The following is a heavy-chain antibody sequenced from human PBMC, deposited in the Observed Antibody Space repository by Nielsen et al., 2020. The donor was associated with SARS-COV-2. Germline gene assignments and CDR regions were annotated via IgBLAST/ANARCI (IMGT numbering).Heavy chain of an antibody. CDR1: GGSISRYY. D-gene: IGHD4-17*01. V-gene: IGHV4-59*01. Sequence: GSLRLSCTVSGGSISRYYWSWIRQPPGKGLEWIGYIHYDGSASYSPSFKSRVTISLDTSKSQFSLELSSVTAADTAVYYCARDYYGDYLDAFDIWGQGTTVAVSS. J-gene: IGHJ3*02. CDR3: ARDYYGDYLDAFDI. CDR2: IHYDGSA.